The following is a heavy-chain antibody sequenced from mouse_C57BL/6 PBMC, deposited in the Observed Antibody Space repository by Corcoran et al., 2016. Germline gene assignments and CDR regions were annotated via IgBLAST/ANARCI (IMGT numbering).Heavy chain of an antibody. Sequence: QIQLVQSGPELKKPGETVKISCKASGYTFTTYGMSWVKQAPGKGLKWMGWINTYSGVPTYADDFKGQFAFSLETSASTAYLQINNLKNEDTATYFCEKLTGRGGKYYYAMDYWGQGTSVTVSS. CDR2: INTYSGVP. D-gene: IGHD4-1*01. CDR3: EKLTGRGGKYYYAMDY. V-gene: IGHV9-3*01. J-gene: IGHJ4*01. CDR1: GYTFTTYG.